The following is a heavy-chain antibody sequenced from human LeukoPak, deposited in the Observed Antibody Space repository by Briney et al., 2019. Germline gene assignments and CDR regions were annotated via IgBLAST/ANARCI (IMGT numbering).Heavy chain of an antibody. CDR2: MNPNSGNT. J-gene: IGHJ4*02. Sequence: ASVKVSCKASGYTFTSYDINWVRQATGQGLEWMGWMNPNSGNTGYALRFQGRATMTRNTPISTAYMELSSLRSEDTAVYYCARGQMAGIAARRDFDYWGQGTLVTVSS. CDR1: GYTFTSYD. V-gene: IGHV1-8*01. CDR3: ARGQMAGIAARRDFDY. D-gene: IGHD6-6*01.